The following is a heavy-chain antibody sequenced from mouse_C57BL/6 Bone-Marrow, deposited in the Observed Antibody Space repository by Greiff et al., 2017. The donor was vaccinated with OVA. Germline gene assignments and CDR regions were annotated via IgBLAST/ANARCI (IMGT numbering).Heavy chain of an antibody. CDR2: GQGLEWIG. CDR1: YTFSRRVH. V-gene: IGHV1-7*01. J-gene: IGHJ2*01. CDR3: YEDSAVYYCAKITTVVATPDY. Sequence: QVQLQQSGPELARPWASVKISCQAFYTFSRRVHFAIRDTNYWMQWVKQRPGQGLEWIGYINPSSGYTKYNQKFKDKATLTADKSSSTAYMQLSSLTYEDSAVYYCAKITTVVATPDYWGQGTTLTVSS. D-gene: IGHD1-1*01.